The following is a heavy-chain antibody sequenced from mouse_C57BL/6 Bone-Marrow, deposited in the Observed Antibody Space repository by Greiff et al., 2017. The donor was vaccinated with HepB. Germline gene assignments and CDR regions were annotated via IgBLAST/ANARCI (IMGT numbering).Heavy chain of an antibody. CDR1: GYTFTSYW. D-gene: IGHD1-1*01. V-gene: IGHV1-55*01. J-gene: IGHJ4*01. CDR2: IYPGSGST. Sequence: QVQLQQPGAELVKPGASVKMSCKASGYTFTSYWITWVKQRPGQGLEWIGDIYPGSGSTNYNEKFKSKATLTVDKSSSTAYMQLSSLTSEDSAVYYCARYYYGRPLAMDYWGQGTSVTVSS. CDR3: ARYYYGRPLAMDY.